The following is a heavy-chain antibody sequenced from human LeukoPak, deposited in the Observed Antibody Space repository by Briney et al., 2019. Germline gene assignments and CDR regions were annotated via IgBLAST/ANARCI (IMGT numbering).Heavy chain of an antibody. CDR3: ARGPRVLIAAAGTKYFQH. CDR1: GGTFSSYA. CDR2: IIPIFGTA. J-gene: IGHJ1*01. V-gene: IGHV1-69*05. Sequence: GASVKVSCKASGGTFSSYAISWVRQAPGQGLEWMGGIIPIFGTANYAQKFQGRVTITTDESTSTAYMELSSLRSEDTAVYYCARGPRVLIAAAGTKYFQHWGQGTLVTVPS. D-gene: IGHD6-13*01.